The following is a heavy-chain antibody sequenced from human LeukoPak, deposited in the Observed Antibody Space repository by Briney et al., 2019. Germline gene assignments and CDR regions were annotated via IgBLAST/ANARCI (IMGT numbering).Heavy chain of an antibody. V-gene: IGHV4-30-2*01. J-gene: IGHJ3*02. CDR3: ARTYSGSYGDAFDI. Sequence: SQTLSLTCAVSGGSISSGGYSWSWIRQPPGKGLEWIGYIYHSGSTYYNPSLKSRVTISVDRSKNQFSLKLSSVTAADTAVYYCARTYSGSYGDAFDIWGQGTMVTVSS. CDR2: IYHSGST. CDR1: GGSISSGGYS. D-gene: IGHD1-26*01.